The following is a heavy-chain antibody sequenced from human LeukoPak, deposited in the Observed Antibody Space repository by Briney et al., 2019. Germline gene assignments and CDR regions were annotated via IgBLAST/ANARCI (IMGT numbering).Heavy chain of an antibody. J-gene: IGHJ3*02. Sequence: GGSLRLSCAASGFTFSSYWMHWVRQAPGKGLVWVSRIHSDGSSTSYADSVKGRFTISRDNAKNTRYLQMNSLRAEDTAVYYCARVRTSYYDSRDAFDIWGQGTMVTVSS. CDR1: GFTFSSYW. D-gene: IGHD3-22*01. V-gene: IGHV3-74*01. CDR2: IHSDGSST. CDR3: ARVRTSYYDSRDAFDI.